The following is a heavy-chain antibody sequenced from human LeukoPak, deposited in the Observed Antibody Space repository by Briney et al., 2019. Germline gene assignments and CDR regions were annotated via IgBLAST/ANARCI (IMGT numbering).Heavy chain of an antibody. CDR3: AREFGGCSSTSCGFDY. V-gene: IGHV1-69*05. J-gene: IGHJ4*02. CDR2: IIPIFGTA. Sequence: ATVKVSCKASGYTLTSYGVSWVRQAPGQGLEWMGGIIPIFGTANYAQKFQGRVTITTDESTSTAYMELSSLRSEDTAVYYCAREFGGCSSTSCGFDYWGQGTLVTVSS. D-gene: IGHD2-2*01. CDR1: GYTLTSYG.